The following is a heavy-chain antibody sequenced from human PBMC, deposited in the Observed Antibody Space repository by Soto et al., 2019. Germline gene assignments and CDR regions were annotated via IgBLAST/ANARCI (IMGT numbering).Heavy chain of an antibody. Sequence: SLRLSCAASGFSFNMHTMSWVRQAPGSGLEWVSSITSRSSSISYADSVKGRFTISRDNAKNSLYLQMNSLTAEDTAVYYCARVPAYYDLDVWGQGTTVPVSS. CDR1: GFSFNMHT. CDR3: ARVPAYYDLDV. J-gene: IGHJ6*02. V-gene: IGHV3-21*01. CDR2: ITSRSSSI.